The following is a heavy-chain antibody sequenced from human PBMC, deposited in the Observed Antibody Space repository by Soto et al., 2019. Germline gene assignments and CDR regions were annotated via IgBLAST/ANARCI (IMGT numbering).Heavy chain of an antibody. D-gene: IGHD1-26*01. J-gene: IGHJ4*02. CDR3: ARQLGGSYGGVYFDY. CDR2: IYYSGST. CDR1: GGSISSSSYY. Sequence: SETLSLTCTVSGGSISSSSYYWGWIRQPPGKGLEWIGSIYYSGSTYYNPSLKSRVTISVDTSKNQFSLKLSSVTAADTAVYYCARQLGGSYGGVYFDYWGQGTLVTVSS. V-gene: IGHV4-39*01.